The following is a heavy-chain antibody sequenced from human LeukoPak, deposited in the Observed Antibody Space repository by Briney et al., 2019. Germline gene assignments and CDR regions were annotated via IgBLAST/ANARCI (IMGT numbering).Heavy chain of an antibody. Sequence: WGSLRLSCAASGFTFSSYAMHWVRQAPGKGLEYVSAISSNGGSTYYANSVKGRFTISRDNSKNTLYLQMGSLRAEDMAVYYCARDDSTSCGYDYWGQGTLVTVSS. CDR3: ARDDSTSCGYDY. CDR2: ISSNGGST. D-gene: IGHD2-2*01. CDR1: GFTFSSYA. V-gene: IGHV3-64*01. J-gene: IGHJ4*02.